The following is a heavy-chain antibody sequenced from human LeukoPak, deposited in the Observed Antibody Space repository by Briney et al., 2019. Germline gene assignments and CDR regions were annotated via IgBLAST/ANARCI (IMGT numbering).Heavy chain of an antibody. J-gene: IGHJ2*01. V-gene: IGHV3-48*04. Sequence: GGSLRLSCAASGFTFSSHSMNWVRQAPGKGLEWLSYITPSGVTMSNSDSVKGRFTISRDSAKNPVSLQMNSLTAEDTAIYYCARDGAFIGPHWWFDLWGRGTLVTVSS. D-gene: IGHD3-16*01. CDR1: GFTFSSHS. CDR3: ARDGAFIGPHWWFDL. CDR2: ITPSGVTM.